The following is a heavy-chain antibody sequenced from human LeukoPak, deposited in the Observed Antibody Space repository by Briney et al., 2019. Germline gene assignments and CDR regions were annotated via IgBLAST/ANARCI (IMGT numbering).Heavy chain of an antibody. J-gene: IGHJ4*02. CDR3: ARGDIPDF. CDR2: IFHNGKT. D-gene: IGHD2-21*01. CDR1: GYSISSGYY. V-gene: IGHV4-38-2*01. Sequence: SETLSLTCGVSGYSISSGYYWGWIRQSPGKGLEWIGSIFHNGKTYYNLSLTSRVTISVDTSKNQFSLKLTSVTAADTAVYYCARGDIPDFWGQGTLVTVSS.